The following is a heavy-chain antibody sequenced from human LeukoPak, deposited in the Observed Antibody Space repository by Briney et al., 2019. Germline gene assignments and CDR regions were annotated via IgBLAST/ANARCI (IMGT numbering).Heavy chain of an antibody. CDR1: GYTFTGYY. J-gene: IGHJ3*02. D-gene: IGHD3-22*01. CDR2: INPNSGGT. CDR3: ARDSRDYYDSSGYCTDAFDI. V-gene: IGHV1-2*02. Sequence: ASVKVSSKASGYTFTGYYMHWVRQAPGQGLEWMGWINPNSGGTNYAQKFQGRVTMTRDTSISTAYMELSRLRSDDTAVYYCARDSRDYYDSSGYCTDAFDIWGQGTMVTVSS.